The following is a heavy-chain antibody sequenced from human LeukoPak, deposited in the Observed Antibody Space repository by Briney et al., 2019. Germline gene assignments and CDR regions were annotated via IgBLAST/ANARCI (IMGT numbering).Heavy chain of an antibody. J-gene: IGHJ4*02. D-gene: IGHD2-15*01. V-gene: IGHV3-33*01. Sequence: GRSLRLSCAASGFTFSSYVMHWVRQAPGKGLEWVAVIWCDGSNKYYADSVKGRFTISRDNSKNTLYLQMNTLRAEDTAVYYCARVGYCSGGSCYGGDYWGQGTLVTVSS. CDR1: GFTFSSYV. CDR2: IWCDGSNK. CDR3: ARVGYCSGGSCYGGDY.